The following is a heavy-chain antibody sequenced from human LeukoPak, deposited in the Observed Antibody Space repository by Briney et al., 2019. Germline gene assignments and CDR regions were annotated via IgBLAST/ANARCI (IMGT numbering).Heavy chain of an antibody. V-gene: IGHV3-30-3*01. CDR1: GFTLSSYA. CDR2: ISYDGSNK. Sequence: GGSLRLSCAASGFTLSSYAMHWVRQAPGKGLEWVAVISYDGSNKYYADSVKGRFTISRDNSKNTLYLQMNSLRAEDTAVYYCARDGQHSSSSNDYWGQGTLVTVSS. J-gene: IGHJ4*02. CDR3: ARDGQHSSSSNDY. D-gene: IGHD6-13*01.